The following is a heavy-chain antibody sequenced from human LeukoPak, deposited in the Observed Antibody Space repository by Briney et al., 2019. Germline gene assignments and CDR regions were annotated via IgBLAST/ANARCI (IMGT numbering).Heavy chain of an antibody. Sequence: GESLKISCKGSGYSFTSYWIGWVRQMPGKGLEWMGIIYPGDSDTRYSPSFQGQVTISADKSISTAYLQWSSLRAEDTAVYYCARAPVTTFELASFDYWGQGTLVTVSS. CDR1: GYSFTSYW. CDR2: IYPGDSDT. V-gene: IGHV5-51*01. CDR3: ARAPVTTFELASFDY. D-gene: IGHD3-16*01. J-gene: IGHJ4*02.